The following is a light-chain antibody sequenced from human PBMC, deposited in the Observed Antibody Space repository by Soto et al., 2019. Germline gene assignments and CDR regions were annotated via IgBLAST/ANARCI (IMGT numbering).Light chain of an antibody. CDR2: EVS. Sequence: QSVLTQPASVSGSPGQSINISCTGTSSDVGTYNLASWYQQHPGKSPKLMIFEVSKRPSGVSNRFSGYKSGNTASLTISGLQAEDAADYFCCSYVGSSNLICGGWTKLTVL. CDR3: CSYVGSSNLI. V-gene: IGLV2-23*02. J-gene: IGLJ2*01. CDR1: SSDVGTYNL.